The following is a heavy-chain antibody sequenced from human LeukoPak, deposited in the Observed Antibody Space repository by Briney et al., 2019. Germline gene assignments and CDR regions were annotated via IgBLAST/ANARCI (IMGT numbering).Heavy chain of an antibody. J-gene: IGHJ3*02. CDR2: IYYSGST. D-gene: IGHD3-22*01. V-gene: IGHV4-39*01. CDR3: ARANTSLNYYDSSACYYHDAFDI. Sequence: PSETLSLTCIVSGGSISSSSYYWGWSRQPPGKGLEWIGSIYYSGSTYYTPSLKSRVTISVDTSKNQFSLKLSSVTAADTAVYYCARANTSLNYYDSSACYYHDAFDIWGQGTMVTVSS. CDR1: GGSISSSSYY.